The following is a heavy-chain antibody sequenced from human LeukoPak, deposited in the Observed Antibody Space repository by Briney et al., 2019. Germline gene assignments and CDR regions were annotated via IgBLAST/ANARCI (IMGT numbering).Heavy chain of an antibody. D-gene: IGHD1-26*01. CDR1: GSTFSSNW. Sequence: GGSLRLSCAASGSTFSSNWMYWVRQAPGKGLVWVSYISSDGSSTNYADSVKGRFTISRDNAKNTLYVQMNSLRADDTAVYYCARGRPGNYFDYWGQGTLVTVSS. V-gene: IGHV3-74*01. J-gene: IGHJ4*02. CDR3: ARGRPGNYFDY. CDR2: ISSDGSST.